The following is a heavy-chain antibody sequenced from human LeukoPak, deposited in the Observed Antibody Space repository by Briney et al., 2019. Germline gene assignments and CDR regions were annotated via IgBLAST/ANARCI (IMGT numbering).Heavy chain of an antibody. CDR3: ARSIGNSHSRYYFDY. D-gene: IGHD4-23*01. Sequence: SVKVSCKASGGTFSSYAISWVRQAPGQGLEWMGRIIPIFGTANYAQKFQGRVTITTDESTSTAYMELSSLRSEDTAVYYCARSIGNSHSRYYFDYWGQGTLVTVSS. CDR2: IIPIFGTA. V-gene: IGHV1-69*05. CDR1: GGTFSSYA. J-gene: IGHJ4*02.